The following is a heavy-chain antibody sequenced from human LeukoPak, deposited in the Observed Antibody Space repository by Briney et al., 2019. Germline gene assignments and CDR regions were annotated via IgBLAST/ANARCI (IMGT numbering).Heavy chain of an antibody. CDR3: AKDREGLSSGYDLEYFDY. V-gene: IGHV3-23*01. Sequence: GGSLRLSCAASGFTFDDYAMNWVRQAPGKGLEWVSAISGGGGTTYYADSVKGRFTISRDNSENTLFLQMNSLRAEDRAVYYCAKDREGLSSGYDLEYFDYWGQGTLVTVSS. D-gene: IGHD5-12*01. CDR2: ISGGGGTT. J-gene: IGHJ4*02. CDR1: GFTFDDYA.